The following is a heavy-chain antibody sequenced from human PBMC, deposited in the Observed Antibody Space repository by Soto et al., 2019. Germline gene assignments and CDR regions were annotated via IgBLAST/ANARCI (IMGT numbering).Heavy chain of an antibody. Sequence: ASVNVSCKSSGGTFSSYSISWVRQAPGQGLEWMGGIIPIFGTANYAQKFQGRVTITADESTSTAYMELSSLRSEDTAVYYCASYDFWSGYYFDYWGQGTLVTVS. V-gene: IGHV1-69*13. J-gene: IGHJ4*02. CDR2: IIPIFGTA. CDR3: ASYDFWSGYYFDY. CDR1: GGTFSSYS. D-gene: IGHD3-3*01.